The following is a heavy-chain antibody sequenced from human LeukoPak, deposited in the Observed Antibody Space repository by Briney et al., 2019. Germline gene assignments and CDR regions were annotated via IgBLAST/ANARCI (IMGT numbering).Heavy chain of an antibody. D-gene: IGHD3-10*02. V-gene: IGHV3-23*01. CDR3: AELGITMIGGV. CDR1: GFIFSRYG. CDR2: ISGSGGYT. Sequence: PGGTLRLSCGASGFIFSRYGMSWVRQAPGKGLQWVSGISGSGGYTYYADSVKGRFTISRDNSKNSLYLQMNSLRAEDTAVYYCAELGITMIGGVWGKGTTVTISS. J-gene: IGHJ6*04.